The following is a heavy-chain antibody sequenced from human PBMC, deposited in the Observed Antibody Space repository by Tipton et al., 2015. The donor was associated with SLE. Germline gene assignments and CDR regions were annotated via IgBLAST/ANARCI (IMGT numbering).Heavy chain of an antibody. CDR2: IYYSGRT. J-gene: IGHJ3*02. CDR1: CGSINSHY. Sequence: TLSLTCTVSCGSINSHYWSWIRQPPGKGLEWIGYIYYSGRTDYNPSLRSRVTISIDTSKNQFSLKLSSVTAADTAVYYCASLSAEGDAFDIWGQGTMVTVSS. V-gene: IGHV4-59*11. CDR3: ASLSAEGDAFDI. D-gene: IGHD1-26*01.